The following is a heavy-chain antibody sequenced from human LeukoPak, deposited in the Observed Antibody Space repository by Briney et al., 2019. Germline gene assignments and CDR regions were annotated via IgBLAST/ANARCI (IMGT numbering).Heavy chain of an antibody. Sequence: PGGSLRLSCAVSGITLSNYAMTWVRQAPGKGLEWVSSISSSSSYIYYADSVKGRFTISRDNAKNSLYLQMNSLRAEDTAVYYCAREVGATSYWGQGTLVTVSS. V-gene: IGHV3-21*01. CDR3: AREVGATSY. J-gene: IGHJ4*02. CDR1: GITLSNYA. D-gene: IGHD1-26*01. CDR2: ISSSSSYI.